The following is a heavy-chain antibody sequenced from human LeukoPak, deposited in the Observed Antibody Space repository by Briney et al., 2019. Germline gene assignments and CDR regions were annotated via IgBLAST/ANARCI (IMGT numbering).Heavy chain of an antibody. D-gene: IGHD2-2*01. CDR3: AKDGPGSVVVVPAAIPGWFDP. V-gene: IGHV3-23*01. J-gene: IGHJ5*02. CDR2: LCGSGVST. CDR1: GFTFSSYA. Sequence: GASLRLSCAASGFTFSSYAMSWVRQGPGKGLEWGSALCGSGVSTYYADSVKGRFTISRDNSKNTLYLQMNSLRAEDTAVYYCAKDGPGSVVVVPAAIPGWFDPWGQGTLVTVSS.